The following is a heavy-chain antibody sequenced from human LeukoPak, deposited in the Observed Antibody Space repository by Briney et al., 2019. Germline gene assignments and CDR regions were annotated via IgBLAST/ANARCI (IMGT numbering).Heavy chain of an antibody. V-gene: IGHV4-59*08. CDR1: GGSISSFH. D-gene: IGHD3-9*01. Sequence: PSETLSLTCTVSGGSISSFHWSWIRQPPGKGLDWIGYIYYSGSTNYNPSLKILLTISVDTSQNQFSLKLNSVTAADTAVYYCAIFFSGRKTAYDIDYWGQGTLATVSS. CDR2: IYYSGST. J-gene: IGHJ4*02. CDR3: AIFFSGRKTAYDIDY.